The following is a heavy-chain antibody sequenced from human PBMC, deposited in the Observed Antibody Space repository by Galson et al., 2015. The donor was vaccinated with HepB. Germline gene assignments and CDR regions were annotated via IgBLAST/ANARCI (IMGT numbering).Heavy chain of an antibody. V-gene: IGHV3-21*01. CDR1: GFTFSSFS. Sequence: SLRLSCAASGFTFSSFSMNWVRQAPGKGLERVSSISTSGGYISYADSVKGRFTISRDNAKNSLSLQMDSLRAEDTAVYYCARDQGYCSGTSCPNWFDSWGQGTLVTVSS. CDR2: ISTSGGYI. J-gene: IGHJ5*01. CDR3: ARDQGYCSGTSCPNWFDS. D-gene: IGHD2-2*01.